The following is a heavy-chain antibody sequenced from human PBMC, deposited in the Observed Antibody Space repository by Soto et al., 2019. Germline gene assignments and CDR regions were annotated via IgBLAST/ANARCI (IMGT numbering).Heavy chain of an antibody. J-gene: IGHJ4*02. V-gene: IGHV4-31*03. CDR2: IYYSGST. D-gene: IGHD6-6*01. CDR1: GGSISSGGYY. Sequence: SETLSLTCTVSGGSISSGGYYWTWTRQHPGKGLEWIGYIYYSGSTYYNPSLKGRFTISRDNAKNTLYLQMNSLRAEDTAVYYCASGGSSLNFHSWGQGTLVTVSS. CDR3: ASGGSSLNFHS.